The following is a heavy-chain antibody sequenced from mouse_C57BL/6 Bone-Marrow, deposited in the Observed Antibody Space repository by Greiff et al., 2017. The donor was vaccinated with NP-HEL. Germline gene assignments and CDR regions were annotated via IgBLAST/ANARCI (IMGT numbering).Heavy chain of an antibody. J-gene: IGHJ4*01. CDR2: INPSSGYT. CDR3: ARGTVVENYAMDY. V-gene: IGHV1-4*01. D-gene: IGHD1-1*01. CDR1: GYTFTSYT. Sequence: VQLQQSGAELARPGASVKMSCKASGYTFTSYTMHWVKQRPGQGLEWIGYINPSSGYTKYNQKFKDKATLTADKSSSTAYMQLSSLTSEDYAVYYCARGTVVENYAMDYWGQGTSVTVSS.